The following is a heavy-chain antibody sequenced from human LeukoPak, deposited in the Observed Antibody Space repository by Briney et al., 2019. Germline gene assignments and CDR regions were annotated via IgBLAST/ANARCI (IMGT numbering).Heavy chain of an antibody. CDR2: IIPIFGTA. CDR1: GGTFSSYA. D-gene: IGHD3-22*01. CDR3: ARVYYYDSSGSYYFDY. J-gene: IGHJ4*02. V-gene: IGHV1-69*05. Sequence: SVKVSCKASGGTFSSYAISWVRQAPGQGLEWMGRIIPIFGTANYAQKFQGRVTITTDESTSTAYMELSSLRSEDTAVNYCARVYYYDSSGSYYFDYWGQGTLVTVSS.